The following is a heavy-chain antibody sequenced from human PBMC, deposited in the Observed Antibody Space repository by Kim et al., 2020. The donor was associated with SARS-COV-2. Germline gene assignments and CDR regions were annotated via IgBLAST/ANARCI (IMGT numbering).Heavy chain of an antibody. CDR1: GYTLTELS. J-gene: IGHJ4*02. D-gene: IGHD1-26*01. CDR2: IDLEDGET. CDR3: ATDLRRVGATGY. Sequence: ASVKVSCKVSGYTLTELSMHWVRQAPAKRLDWMGGIDLEDGETIYAQKFQGRVTMTEDTSTDTAYIELSSLRSEDTAVYYCATDLRRVGATGYWGQGTLVTVSS. V-gene: IGHV1-24*01.